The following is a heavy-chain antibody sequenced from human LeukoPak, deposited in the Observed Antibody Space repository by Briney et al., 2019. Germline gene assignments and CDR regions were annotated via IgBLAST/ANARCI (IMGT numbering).Heavy chain of an antibody. J-gene: IGHJ4*02. CDR1: GYTFTGYY. D-gene: IGHD1-26*01. CDR3: ARDLRVGATSDY. V-gene: IGHV1-2*02. CDR2: INLNSGGT. Sequence: ASVKVSCKASGYTFTGYYMHWVRQAPGQGLEWMGWINLNSGGTNYAQKFQGRVTMTRDTSISTAYMELSRLRSDDTAVYYCARDLRVGATSDYWGQGTLVTVSS.